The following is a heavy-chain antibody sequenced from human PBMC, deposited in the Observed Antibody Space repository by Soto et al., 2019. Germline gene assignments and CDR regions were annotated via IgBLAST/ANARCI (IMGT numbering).Heavy chain of an antibody. D-gene: IGHD1-7*01. CDR3: AKDRVGGTFYTPLGF. J-gene: IGHJ4*02. CDR2: ITYDGSSK. Sequence: GGSLRLSCQASGFNFDNYGMHWVRQAPGKGLEWVAVITYDGSSKYYADSVKGRFTISRDNSKNTLSLHLNTLKPEDTAVYHCAKDRVGGTFYTPLGFWGQGTLVTVSS. CDR1: GFNFDNYG. V-gene: IGHV3-30*18.